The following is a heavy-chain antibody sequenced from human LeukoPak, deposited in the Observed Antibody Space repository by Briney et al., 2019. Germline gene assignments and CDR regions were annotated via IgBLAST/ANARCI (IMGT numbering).Heavy chain of an antibody. CDR3: ARGGEVAGTYFDY. CDR1: GYTFTSYY. V-gene: IGHV1-46*01. Sequence: ASVKVSYKASGYTFTSYYMHSVRQAPGQGLEWMGIINPSGGRTSYAQKFQGRVTMTRDMSTSTVYMELSSLRSEDTAVYYCARGGEVAGTYFDYWGQGTLVTVSS. CDR2: INPSGGRT. D-gene: IGHD6-19*01. J-gene: IGHJ4*02.